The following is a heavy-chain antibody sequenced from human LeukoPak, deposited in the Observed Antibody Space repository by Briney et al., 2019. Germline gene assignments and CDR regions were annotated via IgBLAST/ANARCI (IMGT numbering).Heavy chain of an antibody. J-gene: IGHJ3*02. CDR2: ITGSGGST. Sequence: PGGSLRLSCAASGFTFSNYAMSWVRQAPGKGLEWVSGITGSGGSTYYTDSVKGRFTISRDNSKNTLYLQMNSLRVEDTAVYYCAKAVDYYDSSGYYSHDAFDIWGQGTMVTISS. CDR3: AKAVDYYDSSGYYSHDAFDI. CDR1: GFTFSNYA. V-gene: IGHV3-23*01. D-gene: IGHD3-22*01.